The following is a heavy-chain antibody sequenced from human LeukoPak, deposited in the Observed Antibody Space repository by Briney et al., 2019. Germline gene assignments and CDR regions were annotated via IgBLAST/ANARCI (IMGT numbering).Heavy chain of an antibody. Sequence: PETLSLTCTVSGGSISSYYWSWIRQPPGKGLEWIGYIYYSGTTNYNPSLKSRVTISVDTSKNQISLKLSSVTAADTAVYYCARGVYIAAAQYGYWGQGTLVTVSS. V-gene: IGHV4-59*01. CDR3: ARGVYIAAAQYGY. CDR1: GGSISSYY. D-gene: IGHD6-13*01. J-gene: IGHJ4*02. CDR2: IYYSGTT.